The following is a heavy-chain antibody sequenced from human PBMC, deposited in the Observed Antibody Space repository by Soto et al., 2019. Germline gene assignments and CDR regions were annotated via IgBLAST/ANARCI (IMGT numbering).Heavy chain of an antibody. CDR3: ARDLSPGVAYNDAFDI. Sequence: SETLSLTCTVSGGSISSSSYYWGWIRQPPGKGLEWIGSIYYSGSTYYNPSLKSRVTISVDTSKNQFSLKLSSVTAADTAVYYCARDLSPGVAYNDAFDIWGQGTMVTVSS. CDR2: IYYSGST. J-gene: IGHJ3*02. V-gene: IGHV4-39*07. D-gene: IGHD1-1*01. CDR1: GGSISSSSYY.